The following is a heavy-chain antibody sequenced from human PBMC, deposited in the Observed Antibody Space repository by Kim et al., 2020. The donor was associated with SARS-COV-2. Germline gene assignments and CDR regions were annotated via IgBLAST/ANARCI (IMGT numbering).Heavy chain of an antibody. CDR3: VKDNKETGRNYYYYYGMDV. V-gene: IGHV3-64D*06. J-gene: IGHJ6*02. Sequence: GRFTISRDNSKNTLYLQMSSLRAEDTAVYYCVKDNKETGRNYYYYYGMDVWGQGTTVTVSS. D-gene: IGHD1-1*01.